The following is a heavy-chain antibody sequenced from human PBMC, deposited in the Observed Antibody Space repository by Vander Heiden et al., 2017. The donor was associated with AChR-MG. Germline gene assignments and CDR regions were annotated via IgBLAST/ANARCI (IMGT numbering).Heavy chain of an antibody. J-gene: IGHJ4*02. CDR3: ARGPKSGIYSFLGLGY. V-gene: IGHV3-30*04. CDR1: GFTFSSSA. Sequence: QVQLVESGGGVVQPGRSLRLSCEASGFTFSSSAMHWVRQAPGKGLEGVAVRSYDGRNKYYADSVKGRVTISRDNSKNTRDLKMNSMRAEETAVYYCARGPKSGIYSFLGLGYWGQGPLVTVSS. CDR2: RSYDGRNK. D-gene: IGHD1-26*01.